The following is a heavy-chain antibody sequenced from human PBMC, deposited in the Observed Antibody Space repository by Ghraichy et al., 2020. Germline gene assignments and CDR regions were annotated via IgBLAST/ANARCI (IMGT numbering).Heavy chain of an antibody. Sequence: GGSLRLSCEASRFTFSSHWMNWVRQAPGKGLEWVANIRQDGSEKTYVDSVKGRFTVSRDNAKSSLYLQMNSLKAEDTAIYFCARGSVGGLDVWGQGTMDTVSS. CDR3: ARGSVGGLDV. CDR1: RFTFSSHW. CDR2: IRQDGSEK. V-gene: IGHV3-7*01. J-gene: IGHJ6*02. D-gene: IGHD1-26*01.